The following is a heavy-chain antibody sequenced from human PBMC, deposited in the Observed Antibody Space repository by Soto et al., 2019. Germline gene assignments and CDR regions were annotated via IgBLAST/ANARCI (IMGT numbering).Heavy chain of an antibody. D-gene: IGHD3-22*01. CDR3: TRGKWFPRGYGMDV. CDR1: GDSVTSDY. V-gene: IGHV4-59*02. CDR2: IYLGGSA. J-gene: IGHJ6*02. Sequence: QVQLQESGPGLVKPSETLSLTCTVSGDSVTSDYWSWIRQPPGKRLEYIGFIYLGGSANYNPSLRRRVSISPDKSNNQLSLGLTSVTAAETAVYYCTRGKWFPRGYGMDVWGRGTTVTVS.